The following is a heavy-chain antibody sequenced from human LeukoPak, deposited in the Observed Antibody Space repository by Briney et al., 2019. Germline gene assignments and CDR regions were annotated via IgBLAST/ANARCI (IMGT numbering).Heavy chain of an antibody. CDR2: ISAYNGNT. Sequence: ASVKVSCKASGYTFTSYGISWVRQAPGQGLEWMGWISAYNGNTNYAQKLQGRVTMTTDTSTSTVYMELSSLRSEDTAVYYCARAAEYYYDSSGYLAEYFQHWGQGTLVTVSS. CDR3: ARAAEYYYDSSGYLAEYFQH. CDR1: GYTFTSYG. J-gene: IGHJ1*01. V-gene: IGHV1-18*01. D-gene: IGHD3-22*01.